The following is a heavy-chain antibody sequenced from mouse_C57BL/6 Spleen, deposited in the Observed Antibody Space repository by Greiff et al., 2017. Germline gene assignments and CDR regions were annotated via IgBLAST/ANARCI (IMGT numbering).Heavy chain of an antibody. Sequence: QVQLKESGAELARPGASVKLSCKASGYTFTSYGISWVKQRTGQGLEWIGEIYPRSGNTYYNEKFKGKATLTADKSSSTAYMELRSLTSEDSAVSFCARGTYYGSSDYWGQGTTLTVSS. CDR1: GYTFTSYG. D-gene: IGHD1-1*01. CDR3: ARGTYYGSSDY. V-gene: IGHV1-81*01. CDR2: IYPRSGNT. J-gene: IGHJ2*01.